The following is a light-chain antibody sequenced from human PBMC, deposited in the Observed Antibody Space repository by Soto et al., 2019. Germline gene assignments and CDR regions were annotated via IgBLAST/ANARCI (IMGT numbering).Light chain of an antibody. V-gene: IGKV3-20*01. CDR1: QSVSSY. J-gene: IGKJ1*01. CDR3: QQYGSSPWT. Sequence: VFTQSPPTLSLSPGEEATLSCRASQSVSSYLAWYQQKPGQAPRLLIYDAANRATGIPARFSGSGSGTDFTLTISRLEPEDFAVYYCQQYGSSPWTFGQGAKVDIK. CDR2: DAA.